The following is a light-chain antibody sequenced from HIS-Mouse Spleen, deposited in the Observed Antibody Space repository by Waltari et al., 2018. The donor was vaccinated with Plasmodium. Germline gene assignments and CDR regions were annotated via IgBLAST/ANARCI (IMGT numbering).Light chain of an antibody. CDR3: YSTDSSGNHRV. CDR1: ALPKKF. V-gene: IGLV3-10*01. CDR2: EDS. Sequence: SYELTQPPSVSVSPGQTARIPCSGDALPKKFAYWYLQKSGQAPVLVIYEDSKRPSGIPERFSGSSSGTMATLTISGAQVEDEADYYCYSTDSSGNHRVFGGGTKLTVL. J-gene: IGLJ3*02.